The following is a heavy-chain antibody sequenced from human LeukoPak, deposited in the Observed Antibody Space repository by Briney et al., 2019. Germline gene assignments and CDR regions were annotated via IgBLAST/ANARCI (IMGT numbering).Heavy chain of an antibody. CDR2: IKQDGSEK. CDR1: GFTFSSYW. V-gene: IGHV3-7*04. D-gene: IGHD3-10*01. Sequence: GGSLRLSCAASGFTFSSYWMSWVRQAPGKGLEWVANIKQDGSEKYYVVSVDGRFTVSRDNAENSLYLQMDFLRAEDTAVYYCARADYYGSILDYWGQGSLVTVSS. J-gene: IGHJ4*02. CDR3: ARADYYGSILDY.